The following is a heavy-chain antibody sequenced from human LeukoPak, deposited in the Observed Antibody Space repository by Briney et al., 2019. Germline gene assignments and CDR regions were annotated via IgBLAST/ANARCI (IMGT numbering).Heavy chain of an antibody. D-gene: IGHD1-1*01. Sequence: EASVKVSCKASGGTFSSYAISWVRQAPGQGLEWMGRIIPILGIANYAQKFQGRVTMTEDTPIDTTYMEVSSLRSEDTAVYFCAIAQNWKAGWFDPWGQGTLVTVSS. CDR1: GGTFSSYA. CDR3: AIAQNWKAGWFDP. V-gene: IGHV1-69*04. J-gene: IGHJ5*02. CDR2: IIPILGIA.